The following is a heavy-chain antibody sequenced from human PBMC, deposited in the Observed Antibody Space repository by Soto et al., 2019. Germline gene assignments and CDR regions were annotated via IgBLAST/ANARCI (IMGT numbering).Heavy chain of an antibody. CDR2: ISWNSGSI. V-gene: IGHV3-9*01. CDR1: GFTFSGSA. Sequence: GGSLRLSCAASGFTFSGSAMHWVRQAPGKGLEWVSGISWNSGSIGYADSVKGRFTISRDNAKNSLYLQMNSLRAEDTALYYCAKDRTAMALYGMDVWGQGTTVTVSS. D-gene: IGHD5-18*01. J-gene: IGHJ6*01. CDR3: AKDRTAMALYGMDV.